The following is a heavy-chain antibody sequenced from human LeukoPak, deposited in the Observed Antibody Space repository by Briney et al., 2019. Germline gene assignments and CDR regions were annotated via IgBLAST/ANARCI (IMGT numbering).Heavy chain of an antibody. CDR1: GGSISSGEYY. D-gene: IGHD2/OR15-2a*01. CDR2: FSYTGST. V-gene: IGHV4-30-4*01. Sequence: SQTLSLTCTVSGGSISSGEYYWSWIRQPPGKGLEWIGYFSYTGSTCYNPSVKSRVSISVDTSKNQFSLKLTSVTAADTAVYYCARALNGYFYAFDSWGQGTLVTVSS. CDR3: ARALNGYFYAFDS. J-gene: IGHJ4*02.